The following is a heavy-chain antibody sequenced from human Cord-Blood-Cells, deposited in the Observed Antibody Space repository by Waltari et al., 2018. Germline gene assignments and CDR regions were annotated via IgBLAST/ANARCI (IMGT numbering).Heavy chain of an antibody. V-gene: IGHV1-24*01. CDR2: FDPEDGET. Sequence: QVQLVQSGAEVKKPGASVKVSCKVSGYTLTELSMHWVRQAPGKGLEWMGGFDPEDGETIDAQKYQGRVTMTEDTSTDTAYMELSSLRSEDTAVYYCATTHPVREMRSLAFDIWGQGTMVTVSS. J-gene: IGHJ3*02. CDR1: GYTLTELS. D-gene: IGHD3-16*01. CDR3: ATTHPVREMRSLAFDI.